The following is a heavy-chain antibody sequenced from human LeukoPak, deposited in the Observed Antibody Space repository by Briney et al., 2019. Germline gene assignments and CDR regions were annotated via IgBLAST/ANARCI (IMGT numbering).Heavy chain of an antibody. J-gene: IGHJ4*01. Sequence: GGSLRLSCAVSGFTMRDNDLTWVRQAPGKGLEWVSLIYSSGSTSYADSVKGRFTISKDNSKSTLYLQMNSLRAEDTAVYYCAKRPLSSCNWGLGTLVTVSS. CDR3: AKRPLSSCN. V-gene: IGHV3-66*01. D-gene: IGHD5/OR15-5a*01. CDR1: GFTMRDND. CDR2: IYSSGST.